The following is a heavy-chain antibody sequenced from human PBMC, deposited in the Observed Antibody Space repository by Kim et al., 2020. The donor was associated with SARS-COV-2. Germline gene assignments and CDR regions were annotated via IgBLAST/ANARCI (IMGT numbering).Heavy chain of an antibody. CDR2: IYYSGST. J-gene: IGHJ4*02. Sequence: SETLSLTCTVSGGSISSYYWSWIRQPPGKGLEWIGYIYYSGSTNYNPSLKSRVTISVDTSKNQFSLKLSSVTAADTAVYYCARSWIQLWSFDYWGQGTLVTVSS. D-gene: IGHD5-18*01. CDR3: ARSWIQLWSFDY. V-gene: IGHV4-59*13. CDR1: GGSISSYY.